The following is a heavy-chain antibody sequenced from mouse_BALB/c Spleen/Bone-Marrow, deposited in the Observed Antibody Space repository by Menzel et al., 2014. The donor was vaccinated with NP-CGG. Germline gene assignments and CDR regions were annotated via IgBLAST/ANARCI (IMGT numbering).Heavy chain of an antibody. CDR1: GFNIKDTY. D-gene: IGHD2-3*01. CDR3: ARADGYYAWFAY. Sequence: EVKLLESGAEFVKPGAPVKLSCTASGFNIKDTYMHWVKRRPEQGLEWIGRIDPANDNTKYDPKFQGKATITADTSSNTAYLQLSSLTSEDTAVYYCARADGYYAWFAYWGQGTLVTVSA. CDR2: IDPANDNT. J-gene: IGHJ3*01. V-gene: IGHV14-3*02.